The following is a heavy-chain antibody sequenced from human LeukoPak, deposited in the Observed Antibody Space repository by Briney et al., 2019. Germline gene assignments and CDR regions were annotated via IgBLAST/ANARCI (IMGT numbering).Heavy chain of an antibody. V-gene: IGHV4-4*02. CDR1: GGSISSSNW. CDR3: ARDIRNYYGSGSRGYWYFDL. Sequence: SSGTLSLTCAVSGGSISSSNWWSWVRQPPGKGLEWIGEIYHSGSTNYNPSLKSRVTISVDKSKNQFSLELSSVTAADTAVYYCARDIRNYYGSGSRGYWYFDLWGRGTLVTVSS. D-gene: IGHD3-10*01. CDR2: IYHSGST. J-gene: IGHJ2*01.